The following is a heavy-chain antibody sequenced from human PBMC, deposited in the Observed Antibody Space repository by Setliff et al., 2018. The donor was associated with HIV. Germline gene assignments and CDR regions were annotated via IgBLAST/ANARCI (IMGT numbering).Heavy chain of an antibody. J-gene: IGHJ4*02. Sequence: GGSLRLSCAASGFTFSNYWMNWVRQAPGKGLEWVSYISTSSATKYYADSVKGRFTISRDNAKNSLYLQMNSLRAEDTAVYYCAKDYSSGWFDYWGQGTLVTVSS. CDR3: AKDYSSGWFDY. CDR1: GFTFSNYW. CDR2: ISTSSATK. D-gene: IGHD6-19*01. V-gene: IGHV3-48*04.